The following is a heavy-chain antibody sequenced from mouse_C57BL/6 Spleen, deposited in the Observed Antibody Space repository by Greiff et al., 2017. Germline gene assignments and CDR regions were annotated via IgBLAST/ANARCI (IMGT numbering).Heavy chain of an antibody. J-gene: IGHJ4*01. Sequence: EVKLMESGPGMVKPSQSLSLTCTVTGYSITSGYDWHWIRHFPGNKLEWMGYISYSGSTNYNPSLKSRISITHDTSKNHFFLKLNSVTTEDTATYYCARISHYYGSSYGYAMDYWGQGTSVTVSS. CDR3: ARISHYYGSSYGYAMDY. D-gene: IGHD1-1*01. CDR2: ISYSGST. V-gene: IGHV3-1*01. CDR1: GYSITSGYD.